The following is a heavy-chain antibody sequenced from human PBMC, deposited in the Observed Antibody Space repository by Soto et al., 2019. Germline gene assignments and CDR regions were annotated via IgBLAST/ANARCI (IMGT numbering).Heavy chain of an antibody. D-gene: IGHD7-27*01. Sequence: GGSLRLSCAASGFTFSSYAMTWVRQAPGGGLEWVSTIGLSTYYTFIADSVRGRFTISRDNSKNTLYLQLNSLRAEDTATYYCAKVLGIVSRIDAFDIWGQGTMVTVSS. J-gene: IGHJ3*02. CDR3: AKVLGIVSRIDAFDI. V-gene: IGHV3-23*01. CDR1: GFTFSSYA. CDR2: IGLSTYYT.